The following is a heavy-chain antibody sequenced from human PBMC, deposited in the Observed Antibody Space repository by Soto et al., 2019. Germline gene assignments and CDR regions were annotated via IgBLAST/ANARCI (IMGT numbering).Heavy chain of an antibody. CDR1: GFTFDDYA. J-gene: IGHJ5*02. V-gene: IGHV3-9*01. D-gene: IGHD6-19*01. CDR2: ISWNSGSI. Sequence: GGSLRLSCAASGFTFDDYAMHWVRQAPGKGLEWVSGISWNSGSIGYADSVKGRFTISRDNAKNSLYLQMNSLRAEDTALYYWAKEYSSGWYQVAWFDPWGQGTLVTVSS. CDR3: AKEYSSGWYQVAWFDP.